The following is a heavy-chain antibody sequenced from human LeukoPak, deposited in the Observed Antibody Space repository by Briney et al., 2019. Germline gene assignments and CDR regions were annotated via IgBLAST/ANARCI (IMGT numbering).Heavy chain of an antibody. J-gene: IGHJ4*02. CDR1: GFTFSSYS. Sequence: GGSLRLPCAASGFTFSSYSMNWVRQAPGKGLGWVSYISTSGSRIDYADSVKGRFTISRDNAKNSLYLQMNSLRAEDTAVYYCARMNYVSSGWGAPFDSWGQGTLVTVSS. CDR2: ISTSGSRI. V-gene: IGHV3-48*04. CDR3: ARMNYVSSGWGAPFDS. D-gene: IGHD1-7*01.